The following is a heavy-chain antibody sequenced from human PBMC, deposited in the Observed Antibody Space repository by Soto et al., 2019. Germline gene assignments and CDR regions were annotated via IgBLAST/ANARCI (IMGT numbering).Heavy chain of an antibody. CDR1: GFSLTTRGVG. V-gene: IGHV2-5*01. CDR3: AHRRGHDSVGTHLYTGFDP. CDR2: IFWNDDK. Sequence: QITLKESGPALLKPTQTLTLTCTFSGFSLTTRGVGVGWFRQPPGQALEWLALIFWNDDKSYTPSLNSRLTITKDTSKNQVVLTITSMDPVDTATYYCAHRRGHDSVGTHLYTGFDPWGQGTLVTVSS. J-gene: IGHJ5*02. D-gene: IGHD5-12*01.